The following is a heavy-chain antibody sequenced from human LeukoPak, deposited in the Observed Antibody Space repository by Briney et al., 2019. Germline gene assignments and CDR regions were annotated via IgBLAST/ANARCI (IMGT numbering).Heavy chain of an antibody. CDR2: INHSGST. CDR1: GGSFSGYY. CDR3: ARGVFYDFWSGYYTPFDY. Sequence: PSETLSLTCAVYGGSFSGYYWSWIRHPQGKGLEWIGEINHSGSTNYNPSLKSRVTISVDTSKNQFSLKLSSVTAADTAVYYCARGVFYDFWSGYYTPFDYWGQGTLVTVSS. V-gene: IGHV4-34*01. J-gene: IGHJ4*02. D-gene: IGHD3-3*01.